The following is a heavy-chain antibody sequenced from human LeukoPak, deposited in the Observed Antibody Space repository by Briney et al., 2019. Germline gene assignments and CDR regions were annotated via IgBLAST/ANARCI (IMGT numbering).Heavy chain of an antibody. D-gene: IGHD3-3*01. V-gene: IGHV3-15*01. CDR2: IKSKTDGGTT. Sequence: GGSLRLSCAASGFTFSNAWMSWVRQAPGKGLEWVGRIKSKTDGGTTDYAAPVKGRFTISRDDSKNTLYLQMNSLRAEDTAVYYCAKEGDFGVVIILDYFDYWGQGTLVTVSS. J-gene: IGHJ4*02. CDR1: GFTFSNAW. CDR3: AKEGDFGVVIILDYFDY.